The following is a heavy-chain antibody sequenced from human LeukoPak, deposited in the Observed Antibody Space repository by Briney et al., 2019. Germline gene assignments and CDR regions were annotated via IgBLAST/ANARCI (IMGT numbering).Heavy chain of an antibody. J-gene: IGHJ3*02. CDR2: IYYSGST. CDR1: GGSISRSSYY. D-gene: IGHD6-13*01. Sequence: PSETLSLTCTASGGSISRSSYYWGWIRQPPGKGLEWIGSIYYSGSTYYNPSLKSRVTISVDTSKNQFSQKLSSVTAADTAVYYCARPGSYSSSWYWFAFDIWGQGTMVTVSS. CDR3: ARPGSYSSSWYWFAFDI. V-gene: IGHV4-39*07.